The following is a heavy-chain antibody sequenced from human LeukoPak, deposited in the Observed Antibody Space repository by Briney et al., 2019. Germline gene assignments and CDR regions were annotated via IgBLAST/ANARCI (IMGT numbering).Heavy chain of an antibody. J-gene: IGHJ4*02. CDR2: ISYDGNDK. Sequence: GGSLRLSCAASGFTFSHFGMHWVRQAPGKGLEWVTAISYDGNDKYYADSVKGRFTISRDNSKNTLYLQMNSLRAEDTAVYYCAKDDHVGAPFDYWGQGTLVTVSS. CDR1: GFTFSHFG. CDR3: AKDDHVGAPFDY. V-gene: IGHV3-30*07. D-gene: IGHD1-26*01.